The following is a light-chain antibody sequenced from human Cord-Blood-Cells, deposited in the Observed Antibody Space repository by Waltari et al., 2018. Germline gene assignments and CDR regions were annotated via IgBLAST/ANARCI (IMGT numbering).Light chain of an antibody. V-gene: IGKV3-15*01. Sequence: EIVMTQSPATLSVSPGERATLSCRASQSVSSNLAWYQQQKPGQAPRLLIYGASTRATGIPARFSGSGSGTEFTLTISSLQSEDFAVYYCQQYNNWPLTFGGGTKVEIK. J-gene: IGKJ4*01. CDR1: QSVSSN. CDR3: QQYNNWPLT. CDR2: GAS.